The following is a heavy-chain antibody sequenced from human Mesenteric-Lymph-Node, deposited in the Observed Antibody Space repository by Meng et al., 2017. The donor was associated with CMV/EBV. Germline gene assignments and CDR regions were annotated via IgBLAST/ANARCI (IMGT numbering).Heavy chain of an antibody. CDR3: ARDERVDNSRYYYGMDV. CDR2: INWNGGST. V-gene: IGHV3-20*04. D-gene: IGHD5-24*01. CDR1: GFTFDDYG. Sequence: GESLKISCAASGFTFDDYGMSWVRQAPGKGLEWVSGINWNGGSTGYADSVKGRFTISRDNAKNSLYLQMNSLRVEDTAVYYCARDERVDNSRYYYGMDVWGQGTTVTVSS. J-gene: IGHJ6*02.